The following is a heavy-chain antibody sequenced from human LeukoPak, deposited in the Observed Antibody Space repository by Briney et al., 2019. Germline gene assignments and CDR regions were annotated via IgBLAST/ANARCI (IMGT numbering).Heavy chain of an antibody. CDR1: GGTFSSYA. CDR3: ARPNIDGIVATIRGPAFDI. J-gene: IGHJ3*02. CDR2: IIPILGIA. Sequence: ASVKVSCKASGGTFSSYAISWVRQAPGQGLEWMGRIIPILGIANYAQKFQGRVTITADKSTSTAYMELSSLRSEDTAVYYCARPNIDGIVATIRGPAFDIWGQGTMVTVSS. D-gene: IGHD5-12*01. V-gene: IGHV1-69*04.